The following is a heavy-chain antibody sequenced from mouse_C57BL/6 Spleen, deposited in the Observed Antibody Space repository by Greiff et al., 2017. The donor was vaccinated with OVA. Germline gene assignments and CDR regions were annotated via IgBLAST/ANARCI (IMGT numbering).Heavy chain of an antibody. Sequence: QVQLQQPGAELVRPGSSVKLSCKASGYTFTSYWMHWVKQRPIQGLEWIGNIDPSDSETHYNQKFKDKATLTVDKSSSTAYMQLSSLASYDSAVYYCARSTTVQYFDYWGQGTTLTVSS. D-gene: IGHD1-1*01. CDR1: GYTFTSYW. J-gene: IGHJ2*01. CDR3: ARSTTVQYFDY. CDR2: IDPSDSET. V-gene: IGHV1-52*01.